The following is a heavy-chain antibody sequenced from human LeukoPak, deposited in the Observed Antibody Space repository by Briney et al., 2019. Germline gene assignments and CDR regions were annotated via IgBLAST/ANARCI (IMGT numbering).Heavy chain of an antibody. CDR1: GFTFSSYS. CDR3: ASPFDY. Sequence: GSLRLSCAASGFTFSSYSMNWVRQAPGKGLEWVSYIDSSSSTIYYADSVKGRFTISRDNAKNSLYLQMNSLRAEDTAVYYCASPFDYWGQGTLVTVSS. CDR2: IDSSSSTI. V-gene: IGHV3-48*01. J-gene: IGHJ4*02.